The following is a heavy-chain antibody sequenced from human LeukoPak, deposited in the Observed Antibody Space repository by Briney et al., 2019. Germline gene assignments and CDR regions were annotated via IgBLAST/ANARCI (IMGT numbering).Heavy chain of an antibody. V-gene: IGHV1-46*01. J-gene: IGHJ4*02. CDR3: AREQCSSTSCYSFDY. D-gene: IGHD2-2*01. CDR2: INPSGDST. CDR1: GYTFTSYY. Sequence: ASVKVSCKASGYTFTSYYIHWVRQAPGQGLEWMGKINPSGDSTNYAQKFQGRVTMTTDTSTSTVYMELSSLRSEDTAVYYCAREQCSSTSCYSFDYWGQGTLVTVSS.